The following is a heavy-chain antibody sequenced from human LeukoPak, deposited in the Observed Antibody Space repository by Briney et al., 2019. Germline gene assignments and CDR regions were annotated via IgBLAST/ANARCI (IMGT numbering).Heavy chain of an antibody. V-gene: IGHV4-59*01. CDR1: GGSFSGYY. CDR3: ARDDADSSGNNWFDP. J-gene: IGHJ5*02. Sequence: SETLSLTCAVYGGSFSGYYWSWIRQPPGKGLEWIGYIYYSGSTNYNPSLKSRVTISVDTSKNQFSLKLSSVTAAGTAVYYCARDDADSSGNNWFDPWGQGTLVTVSS. CDR2: IYYSGST. D-gene: IGHD3-22*01.